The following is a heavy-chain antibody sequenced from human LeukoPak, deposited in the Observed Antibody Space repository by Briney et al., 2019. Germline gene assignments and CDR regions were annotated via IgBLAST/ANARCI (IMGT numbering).Heavy chain of an antibody. J-gene: IGHJ4*02. CDR2: IYPGDSDT. Sequence: GESLKISCKGSGYSFTSHWIGWVRQMPGKGLEWMGIIYPGDSDTRYSPSFQGQVTISADKSISTAYLQWSSLKASDTAMYYCARSTSPRYYYDSSGSYYFDYWGQGTLVTVSS. V-gene: IGHV5-51*01. D-gene: IGHD3-22*01. CDR3: ARSTSPRYYYDSSGSYYFDY. CDR1: GYSFTSHW.